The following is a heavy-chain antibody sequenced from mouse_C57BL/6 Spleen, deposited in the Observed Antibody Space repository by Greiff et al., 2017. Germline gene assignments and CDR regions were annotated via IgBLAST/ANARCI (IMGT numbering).Heavy chain of an antibody. CDR1: GYTFTSYW. CDR2: IHPTSGST. J-gene: IGHJ1*03. D-gene: IGHD1-1*01. V-gene: IGHV1-64*01. Sequence: VQLQQPGAELVKPGASVKLSCKASGYTFTSYWMHWVKQRPGQGLEWIGMIHPTSGSTNYNEKFKSKATLTVDKSSSKAYMQLSSLTSEDSAVYYCARGNYYGSRDWYFDVWGTGTTVTVSS. CDR3: ARGNYYGSRDWYFDV.